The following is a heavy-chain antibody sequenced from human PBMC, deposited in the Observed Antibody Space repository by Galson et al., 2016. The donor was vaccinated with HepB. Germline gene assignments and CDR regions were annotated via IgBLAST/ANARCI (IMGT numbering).Heavy chain of an antibody. CDR3: AVKWGSTYDF. Sequence: SLRLSCAASGFTFRNYWMSWVRQAPGKGLEWVAKIKEDRSEKYYVDSVKGRFTISRDKAKNSLFLQMNSLRVEDTALYYGAVKWGSTYDFWGQGTLVTVSS. CDR2: IKEDRSEK. V-gene: IGHV3-7*01. CDR1: GFTFRNYW. D-gene: IGHD3-16*01. J-gene: IGHJ4*02.